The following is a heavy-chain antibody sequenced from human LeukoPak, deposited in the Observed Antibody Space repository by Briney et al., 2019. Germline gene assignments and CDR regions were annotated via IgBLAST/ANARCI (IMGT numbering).Heavy chain of an antibody. D-gene: IGHD5-24*01. V-gene: IGHV4-34*01. J-gene: IGHJ3*02. Sequence: SETLSLTCAVYGGSFSGYYWSWIRQPPGKGLEWIGSIYYSGSTYYNPSLKSRVTISVDTSKNQFSLKLSSVTAADTAVYYCASITPESDAFDIWGQGTMVTVSS. CDR3: ASITPESDAFDI. CDR2: IYYSGST. CDR1: GGSFSGYY.